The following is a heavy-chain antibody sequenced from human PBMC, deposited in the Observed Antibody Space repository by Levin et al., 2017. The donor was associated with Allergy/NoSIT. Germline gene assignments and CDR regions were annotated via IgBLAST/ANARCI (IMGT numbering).Heavy chain of an antibody. CDR2: ITTNTGNP. D-gene: IGHD1-26*01. V-gene: IGHV7-4-1*02. Sequence: PGESLKISCKASGYTFTNYAMNWVRQAPGQGLEWMGWITTNTGNPTYAQGFTGRFVFSLDTSVSTAYLQISSLKAEDTAVYYCARYRGSQYYYSIDVWGQGTTVTVSS. CDR1: GYTFTNYA. CDR3: ARYRGSQYYYSIDV. J-gene: IGHJ6*02.